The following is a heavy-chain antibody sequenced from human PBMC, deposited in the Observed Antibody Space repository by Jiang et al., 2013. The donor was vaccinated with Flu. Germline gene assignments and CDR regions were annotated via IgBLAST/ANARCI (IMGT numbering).Heavy chain of an antibody. D-gene: IGHD3-3*01. CDR3: VRVAEWLLSDAPLWGGLEV. J-gene: IGHJ6*02. Sequence: VQLVESGPGLVKPSGTLSLTCGVSGDSVIGSPSWGWVRQPPGKGLEWVGEVHYTGATQYNPSLKSRVTISLDESENQVSLQMTSLTAADTAVYYCVRVAEWLLSDAPLWGGLEVWGQGITVTVSS. V-gene: IGHV4-4*02. CDR1: GDSVIGSPS. CDR2: VHYTGAT.